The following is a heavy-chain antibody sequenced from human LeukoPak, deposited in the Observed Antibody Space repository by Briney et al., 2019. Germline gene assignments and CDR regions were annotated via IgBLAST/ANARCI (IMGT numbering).Heavy chain of an antibody. D-gene: IGHD3-16*01. V-gene: IGHV3-30-3*01. J-gene: IGHJ4*02. Sequence: GRSLRLSCAASGFTFSSYAMHWVRQAPGKGLEWVAVISYDGSNKYYADSVKGRFTISRDNSKNTLYLQMNSLRAEDTAVYYCARSLGGEFGRHDYWGQGTLVTVSS. CDR2: ISYDGSNK. CDR3: ARSLGGEFGRHDY. CDR1: GFTFSSYA.